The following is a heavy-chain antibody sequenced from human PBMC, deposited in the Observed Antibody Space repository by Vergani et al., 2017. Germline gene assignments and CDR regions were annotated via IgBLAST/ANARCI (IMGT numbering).Heavy chain of an antibody. CDR1: GYTFTDYF. CDR2: INPNSGGT. Sequence: QVQLVQSGAEVKKPGASVKVSCKASGYTFTDYFMHWVRQAPGQGLEWMGWINPNSGGTNYAQKFQGRVTMTRDTSISTAYMELSNLTSDDTAVYYCARIASSSNRGYFDYWGQGTLVTVSS. J-gene: IGHJ4*02. CDR3: ARIASSSNRGYFDY. D-gene: IGHD6-13*01. V-gene: IGHV1-2*02.